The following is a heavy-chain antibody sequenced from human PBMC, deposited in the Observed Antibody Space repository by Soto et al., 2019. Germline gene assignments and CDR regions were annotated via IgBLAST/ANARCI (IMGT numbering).Heavy chain of an antibody. CDR1: GGSFSGYY. J-gene: IGHJ6*03. CDR2: INHSGST. Sequence: SETLSLTCAVYGGSFSGYYWSWIRQPPGKGLEWIGEINHSGSTNYNPSLKSRVTISVDTSKNQFSLKLSSVTAADTAVYYCARSSSSRPGYYSYLAVRGKGTTVPVSS. CDR3: ARSSSSRPGYYSYLAV. V-gene: IGHV4-34*01. D-gene: IGHD6-6*01.